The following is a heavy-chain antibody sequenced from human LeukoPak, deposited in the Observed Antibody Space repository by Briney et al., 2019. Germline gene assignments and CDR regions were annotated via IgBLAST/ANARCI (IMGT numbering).Heavy chain of an antibody. Sequence: ASVKVSCKASGYTFTDYYMSWVRQAPGQGLEWMGWINPNSGGTVYAQKFQGRVTMTRDTSISTAYMELSRLRSDDTAVYYCARDQPRELPPFDYWGQGTLVTVSS. CDR3: ARDQPRELPPFDY. J-gene: IGHJ4*02. CDR1: GYTFTDYY. CDR2: INPNSGGT. V-gene: IGHV1-2*02. D-gene: IGHD1-26*01.